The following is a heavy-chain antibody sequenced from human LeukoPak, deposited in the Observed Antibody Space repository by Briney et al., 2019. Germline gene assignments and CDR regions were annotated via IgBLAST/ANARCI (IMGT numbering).Heavy chain of an antibody. D-gene: IGHD6-13*01. Sequence: ASVKVSCKASGYTFTSYATHWVRQAPGQRLEWMGWINAGNGNTKYSQKFQGRVTITRDTSASTAYMELSSLRSEDTAVYYCARGAAAGPHRYWGQGTLVTVSS. CDR3: ARGAAAGPHRY. J-gene: IGHJ4*02. CDR1: GYTFTSYA. V-gene: IGHV1-3*01. CDR2: INAGNGNT.